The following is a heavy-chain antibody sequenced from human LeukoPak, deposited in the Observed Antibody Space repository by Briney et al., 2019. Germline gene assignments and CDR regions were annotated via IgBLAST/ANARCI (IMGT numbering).Heavy chain of an antibody. Sequence: GRSLRLSCAASGFTFSSYGIHWVRQAPGKGLEWVAVISYDGSNKYYADSVKGRFTISRDNSKNTLYLQMNSLRADDTAVYYCARTPQFYGSGTKGVSDYWGQGTLVTVSS. CDR3: ARTPQFYGSGTKGVSDY. CDR1: GFTFSSYG. J-gene: IGHJ4*02. CDR2: ISYDGSNK. D-gene: IGHD3-10*01. V-gene: IGHV3-30*03.